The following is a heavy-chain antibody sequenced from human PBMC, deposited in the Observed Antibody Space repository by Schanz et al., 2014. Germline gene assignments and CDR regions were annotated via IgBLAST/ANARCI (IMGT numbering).Heavy chain of an antibody. Sequence: VQLVESGGGVVQPGRSLRLSCAASGFTLSNSDMHWVRQGTGKGLEWVSTIGYLGDTYYPDSVKGRFTVSRDSGQNSLYLQMNSLRAGDTAVYYCARDSGPYYDKSMDVWGQGTTVAVSS. CDR2: IGYLGDT. D-gene: IGHD3-9*01. J-gene: IGHJ6*02. V-gene: IGHV3-13*01. CDR1: GFTLSNSD. CDR3: ARDSGPYYDKSMDV.